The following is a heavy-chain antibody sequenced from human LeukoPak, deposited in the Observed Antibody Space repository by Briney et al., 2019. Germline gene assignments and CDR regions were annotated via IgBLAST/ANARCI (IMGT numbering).Heavy chain of an antibody. CDR1: GFTFTDTY. CDR3: STEPRSLLY. J-gene: IGHJ4*01. V-gene: IGHV3-11*01. Sequence: NPGGSLRLSCAVSGFTFTDTYMTWIRQAPGKGLESLSYISPSGTDISYADSVKGRFTISRDNAKNSLYLQLNSLRPEDTALYYCSTEPRSLLYWGHGTLVTVSS. D-gene: IGHD4-17*01. CDR2: ISPSGTDI.